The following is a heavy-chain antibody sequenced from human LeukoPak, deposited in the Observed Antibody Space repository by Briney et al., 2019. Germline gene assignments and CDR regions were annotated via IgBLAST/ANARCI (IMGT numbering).Heavy chain of an antibody. CDR1: GGSLTYYY. V-gene: IGHV4-59*01. CDR2: IYYSGGT. CDR3: ARSVGAWDVYDL. J-gene: IGHJ3*01. Sequence: KPSETLSLTCTVSGGSLTYYYWSWIRQPPGKGLECIGYIYYSGGTTYNPSLKSRVTISVDTSKNQFSLKPTSVTAADTAVYYCARSVGAWDVYDLWGPGTMVTVSS. D-gene: IGHD2-15*01.